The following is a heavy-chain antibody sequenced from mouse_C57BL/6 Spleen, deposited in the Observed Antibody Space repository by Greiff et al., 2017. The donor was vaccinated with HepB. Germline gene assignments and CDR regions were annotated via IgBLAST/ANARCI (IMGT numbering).Heavy chain of an antibody. CDR3: ARDVAPYYFDY. CDR2: ISYDGSN. Sequence: EESGPGLVKPSQSLSLTCSVTGYSITSGYYWNWIRQFPGNKLEWMGYISYDGSNNYNPSLKNRISITRDTSKNQFFLKLNSVTTEDTATYYCARDVAPYYFDYWGQGTTLTVSS. CDR1: GYSITSGYY. V-gene: IGHV3-6*01. J-gene: IGHJ2*01.